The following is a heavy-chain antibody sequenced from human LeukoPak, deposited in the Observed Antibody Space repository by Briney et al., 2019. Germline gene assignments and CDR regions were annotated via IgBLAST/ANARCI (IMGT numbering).Heavy chain of an antibody. Sequence: GGSLRLSCAASGFTFSSYTMIWVRQAPGKGLEWVSAISGSGDSTSYADSVKGRFAISRDTSKNTLYLQMNSLRAEDTAVYYCAKDVGYTIFGVVIDDYWGRGTLVTVSS. CDR3: AKDVGYTIFGVVIDDY. CDR2: ISGSGDST. D-gene: IGHD3-3*01. J-gene: IGHJ4*02. CDR1: GFTFSSYT. V-gene: IGHV3-23*01.